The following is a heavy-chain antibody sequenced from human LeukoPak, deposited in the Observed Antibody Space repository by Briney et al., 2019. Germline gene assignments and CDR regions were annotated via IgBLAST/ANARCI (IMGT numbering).Heavy chain of an antibody. CDR3: AKAEGYDILTGLDY. Sequence: GGSLRLSCIASGFTFSSYGMHWVRQAPGKGLEWVAVTWYDGSQKYYADSVKGRFTISRDMSKGTLFLQMTSLRPADTAVYYCAKAEGYDILTGLDYWGQGTLVTVSS. CDR2: TWYDGSQK. CDR1: GFTFSSYG. J-gene: IGHJ4*02. D-gene: IGHD3-9*01. V-gene: IGHV3-33*03.